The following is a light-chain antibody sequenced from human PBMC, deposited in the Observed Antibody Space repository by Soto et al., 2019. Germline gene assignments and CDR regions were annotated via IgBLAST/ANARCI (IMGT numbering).Light chain of an antibody. CDR2: GAS. V-gene: IGKV3-20*01. Sequence: EIVMTQSPATLSVSPGERVTLSCRASQNILSNLAWYQQKPGQAPRLLISGASSRAAGISDKFSGSGSGTDFTLTISRLEPEDFAVYFCHQYGTFPITFGQGTRLEIK. CDR1: QNILSN. J-gene: IGKJ5*01. CDR3: HQYGTFPIT.